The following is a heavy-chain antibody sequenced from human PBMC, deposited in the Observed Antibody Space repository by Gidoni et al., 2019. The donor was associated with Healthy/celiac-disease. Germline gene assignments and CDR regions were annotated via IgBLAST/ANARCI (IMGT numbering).Heavy chain of an antibody. CDR2: ISSSSSYI. CDR3: ARGRRAIAARPSDFDY. Sequence: EVQLVEPGGGLVTPGGSLRLSCADSGFPFRRNSMNWVRQAPGKGLEWVSSISSSSSYIYYADSVKGRFTISRDNAKNSLYLQMNSLRAEDTAVYYCARGRRAIAARPSDFDYWGQGTLVTVSS. CDR1: GFPFRRNS. J-gene: IGHJ4*02. V-gene: IGHV3-21*01. D-gene: IGHD6-6*01.